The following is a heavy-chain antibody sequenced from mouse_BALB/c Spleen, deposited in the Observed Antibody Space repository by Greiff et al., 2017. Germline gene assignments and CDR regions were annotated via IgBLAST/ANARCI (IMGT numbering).Heavy chain of an antibody. CDR2: INPSNGGT. CDR1: GYTFTSYY. CDR3: TRSGYGYAMDD. J-gene: IGHJ4*01. Sequence: VQLQQPGAELVKPGASVKLSCKASGYTFTSYYMYWVKQRPGQGLEWIGGINPSNGGTNFNEKFKSKATLTVDKSSSTAYMQLSSLTSEDSAVYDCTRSGYGYAMDDGGKGTTVTVAA. V-gene: IGHV1S81*02. D-gene: IGHD1-1*02.